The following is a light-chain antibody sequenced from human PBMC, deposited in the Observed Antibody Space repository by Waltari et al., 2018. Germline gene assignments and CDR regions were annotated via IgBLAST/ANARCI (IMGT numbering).Light chain of an antibody. V-gene: IGLV1-40*01. CDR1: RSNIGPGYD. Sequence: QSVLTQTPSVSGAPGQRVIISCTGSRSNIGPGYDVPWYQQRPGTAPKLLISGNNNRPSGVPDRFFGSKSGTSASLAITGLQAEDEADYYCQSYDSSLSHWVFGGGTKLTVL. CDR2: GNN. J-gene: IGLJ3*02. CDR3: QSYDSSLSHWV.